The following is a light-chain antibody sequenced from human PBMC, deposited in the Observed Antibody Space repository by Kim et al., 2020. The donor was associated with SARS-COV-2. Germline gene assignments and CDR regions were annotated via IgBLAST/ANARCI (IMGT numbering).Light chain of an antibody. J-gene: IGLJ3*02. CDR1: KLGDKN. Sequence: SYELTQPPSVSVSPGQTASITCSGDKLGDKNAFWYQQKPGQSPVLVIYQNNKRPSGIPERFSGSNSGNTATLTISGTQAMEEADYYCQAWDSSTVVFGTGTKVTVL. CDR3: QAWDSSTVV. V-gene: IGLV3-1*01. CDR2: QNN.